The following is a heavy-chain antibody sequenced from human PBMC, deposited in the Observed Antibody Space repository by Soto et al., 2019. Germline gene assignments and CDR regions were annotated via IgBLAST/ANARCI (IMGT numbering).Heavy chain of an antibody. V-gene: IGHV1-69*01. J-gene: IGHJ6*02. CDR3: ARSQGSSTSLEIYYYYYYGMDV. D-gene: IGHD2-2*01. CDR1: GGTFSSYA. Sequence: QVQLVQSGAEVKKPGSSVKVSCKASGGTFSSYAISWVRQAPGQGLEWMGGIMPISGTANYAKKVQGRVTITADESTSTAYMELSSLRSEDTAVYYCARSQGSSTSLEIYYYYYYGMDVWGQGTTVTVSS. CDR2: IMPISGTA.